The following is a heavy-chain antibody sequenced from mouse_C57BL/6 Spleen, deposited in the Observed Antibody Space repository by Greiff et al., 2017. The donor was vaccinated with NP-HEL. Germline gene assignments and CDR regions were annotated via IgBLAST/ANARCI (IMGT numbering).Heavy chain of an antibody. CDR1: GYAFSSSW. CDR3: ARDYGSSRGDY. CDR2: IYPGDGDT. D-gene: IGHD1-1*01. J-gene: IGHJ2*01. Sequence: QVQLQQSGPELVKPGASVKISCKASGYAFSSSWMNWVKQRPGKGLEWIGRIYPGDGDTNYNGKFKGKATLTADKSSSTAYMQLSSLTSEDSAVYFCARDYGSSRGDYWGQGTTLTVSS. V-gene: IGHV1-82*01.